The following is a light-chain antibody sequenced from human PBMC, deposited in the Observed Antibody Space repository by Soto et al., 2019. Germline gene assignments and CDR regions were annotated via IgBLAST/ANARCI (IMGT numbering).Light chain of an antibody. CDR2: GAS. V-gene: IGKV3-20*01. J-gene: IGKJ2*01. CDR1: QSLSSIY. Sequence: EIVLTQSPGTLSLSPGESATLSCRASQSLSSIYLAWYQQKPGQAPRLLIYGASGRATGIPDRFSGSGSGAELSLTISRLEPEDFAVYYCKHYGALASAFGQGTKLEIK. CDR3: KHYGALASA.